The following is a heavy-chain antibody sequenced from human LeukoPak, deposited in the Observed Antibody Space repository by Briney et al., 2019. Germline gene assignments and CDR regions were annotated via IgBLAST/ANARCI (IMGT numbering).Heavy chain of an antibody. CDR2: IYYSGST. CDR1: GGSISSSY. D-gene: IGHD3-22*01. V-gene: IGHV4-59*01. CDR3: ARWGYYDSSGYQNWFDP. Sequence: SETLSLTCTVSGGSISSSYWSWIRQPPGKGLEWIGYIYYSGSTNYNPSLKSRVTISVDTSKNQFSLKLSSVTAADTAVYYCARWGYYDSSGYQNWFDPWGQGTLVTVSS. J-gene: IGHJ5*02.